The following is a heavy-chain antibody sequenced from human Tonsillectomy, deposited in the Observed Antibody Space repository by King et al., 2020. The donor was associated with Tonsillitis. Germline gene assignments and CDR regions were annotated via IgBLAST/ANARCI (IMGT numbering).Heavy chain of an antibody. D-gene: IGHD1-14*01. CDR2: ISGSGNKT. V-gene: IGHV3-23*04. Sequence: VQLVESGGGVVQPGGSLRLSCGPSGFTFHHYAMTWVRQAPGKGLEWVAGISGSGNKTHYAASVKGRFIISRDTSKSTVFLEMNTLRPEDTAIYYCAKDRRVGITHSDAWGQGILVFVSS. CDR1: GFTFHHYA. J-gene: IGHJ5*02. CDR3: AKDRRVGITHSDA.